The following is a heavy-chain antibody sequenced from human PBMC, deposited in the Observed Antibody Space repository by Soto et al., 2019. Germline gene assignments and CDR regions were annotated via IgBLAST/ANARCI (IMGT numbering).Heavy chain of an antibody. Sequence: QVQLQESGPGLVKPSQTLSLTCTVSGGSISSGDYYWSWIRQPPGKGLEWIGYIYYSVSTYCNPYLKSRVTISVDTSKNQFSLKLSSVTAADTAVYYCARVVIAAGPIYYYGMDVWGQGTTVTVSS. D-gene: IGHD6-13*01. CDR2: IYYSVST. V-gene: IGHV4-30-4*01. CDR3: ARVVIAAGPIYYYGMDV. CDR1: GGSISSGDYY. J-gene: IGHJ6*02.